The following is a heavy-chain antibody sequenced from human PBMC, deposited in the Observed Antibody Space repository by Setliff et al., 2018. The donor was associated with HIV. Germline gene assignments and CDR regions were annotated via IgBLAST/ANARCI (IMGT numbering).Heavy chain of an antibody. CDR2: IYPSDSDT. V-gene: IGHV5-51*01. Sequence: PGESLTISCKGFGYRFTSYWIGWARHMPGKGLEWMGIIYPSDSDTRYSPSFQGQVTISADKSISIAYLQWNSLKASDTAMYYCARCSGSYPCDGMDVWGQGTTVTVS. CDR3: ARCSGSYPCDGMDV. D-gene: IGHD1-26*01. J-gene: IGHJ6*02. CDR1: GYRFTSYW.